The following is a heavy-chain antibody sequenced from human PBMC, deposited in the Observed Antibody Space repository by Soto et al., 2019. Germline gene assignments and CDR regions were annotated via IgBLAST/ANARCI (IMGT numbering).Heavy chain of an antibody. CDR2: IYYSGST. CDR3: AIAVQLEIAYYYYGMDV. Sequence: KPSETLSLTCTVSGGSISSSSYYWGWIRQPPGKGLEWIGSIYYSGSTYYNPSLKSRVTISVDTSKNQFSLKLSSVTAADTAVYYCAIAVQLEIAYYYYGMDVWGQGTTVTSP. CDR1: GGSISSSSYY. D-gene: IGHD1-1*01. V-gene: IGHV4-39*01. J-gene: IGHJ6*02.